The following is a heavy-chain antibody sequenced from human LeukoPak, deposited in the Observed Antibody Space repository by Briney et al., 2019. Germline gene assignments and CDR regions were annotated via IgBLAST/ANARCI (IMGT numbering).Heavy chain of an antibody. CDR1: GGSISSLY. CDR2: IYYSGST. V-gene: IGHV4-59*11. CDR3: ARCNSNYVSWFDP. J-gene: IGHJ5*02. D-gene: IGHD4-11*01. Sequence: SETLSLTCSVSGGSISSLYWCWIRQPPGKGLEWIGYIYYSGSTNYNPSLKSRVTILVDTSKNQFSLNLTSVTAADTAVYYCARCNSNYVSWFDPWGQGTLVTVSS.